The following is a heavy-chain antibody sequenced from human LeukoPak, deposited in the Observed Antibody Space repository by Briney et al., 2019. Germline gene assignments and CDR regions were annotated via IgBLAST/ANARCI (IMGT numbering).Heavy chain of an antibody. V-gene: IGHV1-8*01. CDR2: MNPNSGNT. CDR3: ARSSGWIYYYYMDV. J-gene: IGHJ6*03. CDR1: GYTFTSYD. D-gene: IGHD6-19*01. Sequence: ASVKVSCKASGYTFTSYDINWVRQATGQGLEWMGWMNPNSGNTGYAQKFRGRVTMTRNTSISTAYMELSSLRSEDTAVYYCARSSGWIYYYYMDVWGKGTAVTVSS.